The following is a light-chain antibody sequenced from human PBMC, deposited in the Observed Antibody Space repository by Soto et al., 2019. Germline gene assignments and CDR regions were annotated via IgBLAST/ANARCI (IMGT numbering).Light chain of an antibody. CDR1: QSVSSSY. Sequence: EIVSTQSPGTLSLSPGERATLSCRASQSVSSSYLAWYQQKPGQAPRLLIYAASRRATGIPDRFSGSGSGTDFTLFISRLEPEDFTVYYCQQYGSSPYTFGQGTKVDIK. J-gene: IGKJ2*01. V-gene: IGKV3-20*01. CDR2: AAS. CDR3: QQYGSSPYT.